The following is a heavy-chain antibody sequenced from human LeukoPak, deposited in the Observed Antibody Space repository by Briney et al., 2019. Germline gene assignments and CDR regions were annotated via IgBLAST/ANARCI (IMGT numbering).Heavy chain of an antibody. D-gene: IGHD4-17*01. CDR1: GFTFDDYG. V-gene: IGHV3-30*02. Sequence: PGGSLRLSCAASGFTFDDYGMSWVRQAPGKGLEWVAFIRYDGSNKYYADSVKGRFTISRDNSKNTLYLQMNSLRAEDTAVYYCAKDPLTTVTLGYFDYWGQGTLVTVSS. CDR3: AKDPLTTVTLGYFDY. CDR2: IRYDGSNK. J-gene: IGHJ4*02.